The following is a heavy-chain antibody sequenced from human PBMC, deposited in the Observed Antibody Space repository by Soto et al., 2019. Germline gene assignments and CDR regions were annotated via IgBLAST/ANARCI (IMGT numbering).Heavy chain of an antibody. D-gene: IGHD3-3*01. Sequence: QVQLQESGPGLVQPSETLSLTCTVSGGFVSSASYFWSWIRQPPGKEMEFIAYVYYTGTTKYSPSRKGRASRSLDTSTNQSARNLSSVTTADTAIHYCARMRFGEVPYWSDPWGQGILVTVS. CDR2: VYYTGTT. J-gene: IGHJ5*02. V-gene: IGHV4-61*01. CDR3: ARMRFGEVPYWSDP. CDR1: GGFVSSASYF.